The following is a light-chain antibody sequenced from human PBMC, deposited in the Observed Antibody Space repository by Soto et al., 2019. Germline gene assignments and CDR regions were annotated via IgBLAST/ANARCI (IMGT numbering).Light chain of an antibody. CDR3: QQSYRTQWM. CDR1: QNIDSY. V-gene: IGKV1-39*01. J-gene: IGKJ1*01. Sequence: DFQMTQSPSSLSASVGDRVTITCRASQNIDSYLNWYQQKPGKAPKLLIYAASTLQSGVPSRFSGSGSGTEFTLTITSLQPEDFATYYCQQSYRTQWMFGQGTKVEVK. CDR2: AAS.